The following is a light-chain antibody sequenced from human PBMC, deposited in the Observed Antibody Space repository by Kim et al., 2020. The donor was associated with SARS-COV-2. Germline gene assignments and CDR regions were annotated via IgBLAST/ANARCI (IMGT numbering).Light chain of an antibody. J-gene: IGKJ5*01. CDR2: DVS. V-gene: IGKV1-33*01. CDR1: QDITNY. CDR3: QKYSSVPRT. Sequence: DIQMTQSPSSLSASVGDRVTITCQASQDITNYLNWYQQKPGKAPKLLIYDVSDLEIGVPSRFSGSGSGTDFTFSISSLQPEDIATYYCQKYSSVPRTFGQGTQLEIK.